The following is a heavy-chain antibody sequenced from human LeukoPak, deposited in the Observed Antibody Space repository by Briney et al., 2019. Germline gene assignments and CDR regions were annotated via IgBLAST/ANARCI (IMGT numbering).Heavy chain of an antibody. Sequence: SETLSVTCSVSGDSISSNEWWSWVRQPPGKGLEWIGEVFHSGSTNFNPSLKSRVTISIDKSKNQFSLEVTSVTAADTAIYYCARDLAVAGTNYFDFWGQGVLVTVSS. V-gene: IGHV4-4*02. CDR3: ARDLAVAGTNYFDF. J-gene: IGHJ4*02. CDR2: VFHSGST. D-gene: IGHD6-19*01. CDR1: GDSISSNEW.